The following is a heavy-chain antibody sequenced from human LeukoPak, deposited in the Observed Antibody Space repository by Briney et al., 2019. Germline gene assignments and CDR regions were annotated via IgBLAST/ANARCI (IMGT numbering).Heavy chain of an antibody. D-gene: IGHD4-11*01. CDR1: GFTFSSYS. V-gene: IGHV3-30-3*01. Sequence: GRSLRLSCAASGFTFSSYSMHWVRQAPGKGLEWVAVISYDGSNKYHADSVKGRLTISRDNSKNTLYLQMNILRAEDTAVYYCARKDYTDAAFDYWGQGTLVTVSS. CDR2: ISYDGSNK. J-gene: IGHJ4*02. CDR3: ARKDYTDAAFDY.